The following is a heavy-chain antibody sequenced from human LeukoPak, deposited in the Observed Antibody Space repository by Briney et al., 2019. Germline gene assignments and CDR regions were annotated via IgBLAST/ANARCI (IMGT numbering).Heavy chain of an antibody. D-gene: IGHD1-26*01. CDR1: GFTFSNYW. CDR3: ARGGTSGSLIY. CDR2: INSDGGST. V-gene: IGHV3-74*01. Sequence: GGSLRLSCAASGFTFSNYWMHWVRQDPLKGLVWVSRINSDGGSTGYADSVKGRFTISRDNTKNTLYLQMNSLRAEDTALYYCARGGTSGSLIYWGQGTLVIVSS. J-gene: IGHJ4*02.